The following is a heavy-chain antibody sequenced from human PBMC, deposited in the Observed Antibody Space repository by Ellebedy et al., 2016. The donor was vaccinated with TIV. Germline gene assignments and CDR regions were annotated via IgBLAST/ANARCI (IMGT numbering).Heavy chain of an antibody. V-gene: IGHV3-23*01. CDR1: GFTFSRYA. CDR2: ISGSGVST. D-gene: IGHD3-9*01. J-gene: IGHJ4*02. Sequence: GESLKISCVASGFTFSRYAMSWVRQAPGKGLEWVSVISGSGVSTYYADSVKGRFTISRDNSKNTLYLHLSSLRAEDTAVYYCAKRSGVGLTGYYTDNWGQGTLVTVSS. CDR3: AKRSGVGLTGYYTDN.